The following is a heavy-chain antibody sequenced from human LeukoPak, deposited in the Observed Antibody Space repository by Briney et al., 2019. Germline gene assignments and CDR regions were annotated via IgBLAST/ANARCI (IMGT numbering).Heavy chain of an antibody. J-gene: IGHJ5*02. CDR1: GFTFSSYV. D-gene: IGHD2/OR15-2a*01. Sequence: GRSLRLSCAASGFTFSSYVMSWGRQTPGKGLEWVSTINKNGGETYYADSVKGRFTISRDNSRNTLYLQMNSLRAEDTAVYYCAKDHDHENQWFDPWGQGTWSPSPQ. CDR2: INKNGGET. CDR3: AKDHDHENQWFDP. V-gene: IGHV3-23*01.